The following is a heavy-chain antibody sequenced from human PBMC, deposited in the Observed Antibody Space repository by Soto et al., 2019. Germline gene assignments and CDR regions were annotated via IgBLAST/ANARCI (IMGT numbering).Heavy chain of an antibody. J-gene: IGHJ3*02. CDR1: GYTFTSYG. V-gene: IGHV1-3*01. D-gene: IGHD3-3*01. Sequence: ASVKVSCKASGYTFTSYGISWVRQAPGQGLEWMGWINAGNGSTKYSQKFQGRVTITRDTSASTAYMELSSLRSEDTAVYYCARVDLRLEWLPSQDIWGQGTMVTVSS. CDR2: INAGNGST. CDR3: ARVDLRLEWLPSQDI.